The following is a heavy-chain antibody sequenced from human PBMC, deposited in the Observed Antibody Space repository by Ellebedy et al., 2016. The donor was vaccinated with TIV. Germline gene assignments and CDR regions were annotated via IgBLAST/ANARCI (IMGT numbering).Heavy chain of an antibody. J-gene: IGHJ2*01. CDR2: IFPGDSDT. CDR3: AAGKINWYFDL. D-gene: IGHD3-16*01. CDR1: GNSFTNYW. V-gene: IGHV5-51*01. Sequence: ASVKVSCXASGNSFTNYWIGWVRQMPGKGLECLGIIFPGDSDTRYNPSFQGQVTISADKSGTTAFLQWSRLKASDTAVYYCAAGKINWYFDLWGRGTLVTVSS.